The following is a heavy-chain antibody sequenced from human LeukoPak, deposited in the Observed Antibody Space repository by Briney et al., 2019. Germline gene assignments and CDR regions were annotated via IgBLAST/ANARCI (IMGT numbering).Heavy chain of an antibody. Sequence: SETLSLTCTVSGGSISSYYWSWIRQPPGKGLEWIGDIYYSGSTNYNPSLKSRVTISVDTSRNQFSLKLSSVTAADTAVYYCARGRIAVAGTKNYFDYWGQGTLVTVSS. CDR3: ARGRIAVAGTKNYFDY. CDR1: GGSISSYY. CDR2: IYYSGST. D-gene: IGHD6-19*01. V-gene: IGHV4-59*01. J-gene: IGHJ4*02.